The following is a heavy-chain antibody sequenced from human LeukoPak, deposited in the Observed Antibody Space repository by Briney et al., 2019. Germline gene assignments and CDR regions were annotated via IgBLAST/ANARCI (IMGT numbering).Heavy chain of an antibody. CDR3: ARGHHSSSYDYFDY. CDR2: FDPEDGET. J-gene: IGHJ4*02. D-gene: IGHD6-13*01. V-gene: IGHV1-24*01. Sequence: ASVMVSCKVSGYTLTELSMHWVRQAPGKGLEWMGGFDPEDGETIYAQEFQGRVTMTEDTSTDTAYMELSSLRSEDTALYYCARGHHSSSYDYFDYWGQGTLVTVSS. CDR1: GYTLTELS.